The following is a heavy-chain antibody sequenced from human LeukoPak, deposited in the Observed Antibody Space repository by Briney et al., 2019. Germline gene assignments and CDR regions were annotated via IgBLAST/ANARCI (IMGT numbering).Heavy chain of an antibody. CDR2: ISGSGGST. CDR3: AKARRSGCSSTSCYPFDY. CDR1: GFTFSSYA. V-gene: IGHV3-23*01. D-gene: IGHD2-2*01. J-gene: IGHJ4*02. Sequence: GGSLRLSCAASGFTFSSYAMTWVRQAPGKGLEWVSGISGSGGSTYYADSVKGRFTISRDNSKNTLYLQMNSPRAEDTAVYYCAKARRSGCSSTSCYPFDYWGQGTLVTVSS.